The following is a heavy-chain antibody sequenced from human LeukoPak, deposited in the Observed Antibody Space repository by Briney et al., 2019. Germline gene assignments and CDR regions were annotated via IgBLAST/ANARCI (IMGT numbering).Heavy chain of an antibody. CDR2: ISSSSSYI. V-gene: IGHV3-21*01. CDR3: ARDLRLQQYYFDY. D-gene: IGHD5-24*01. Sequence: GGSLRLSCAASGFTFSSYSMNWVRQAPGKGLEWVSSISSSSSYIYYADSVKGRFTTSRDNAKNSLYLQMNSLRAEDTAVYYCARDLRLQQYYFDYWGQGTLVTVSS. CDR1: GFTFSSYS. J-gene: IGHJ4*02.